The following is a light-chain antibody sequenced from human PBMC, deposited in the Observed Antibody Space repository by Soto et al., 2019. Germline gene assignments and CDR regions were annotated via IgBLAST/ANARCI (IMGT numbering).Light chain of an antibody. V-gene: IGKV3-11*01. CDR1: QSVGNH. J-gene: IGKJ5*01. CDR2: DAS. Sequence: EVVMAQSPVTLSVSPGDGAALSCRASQSVGNHLAWYQHKPGQAPRLLIHDASSRATGAPPRFSGSGFWTDFTLTISSLEPEDVAVYSCQQRGKVGQGTRLEIK. CDR3: QQRGK.